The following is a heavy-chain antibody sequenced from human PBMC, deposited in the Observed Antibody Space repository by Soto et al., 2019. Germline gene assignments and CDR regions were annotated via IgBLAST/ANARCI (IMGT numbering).Heavy chain of an antibody. J-gene: IGHJ4*02. Sequence: PGGSLRLSCAASGFTISSYSMNWVRQAPGKGLEWVSSISSSSSYIYYADSVKGRFTISRDNAKNSLYLQMNSLRAEDTAVYYCARGIWPPYYFDYWGQGTLVTVSS. V-gene: IGHV3-21*01. CDR2: ISSSSSYI. CDR3: ARGIWPPYYFDY. CDR1: GFTISSYS.